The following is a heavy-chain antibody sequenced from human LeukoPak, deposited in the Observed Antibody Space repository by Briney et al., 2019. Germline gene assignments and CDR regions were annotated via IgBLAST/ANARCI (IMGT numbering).Heavy chain of an antibody. CDR3: ARGDYELDY. CDR1: GFTFSSYE. V-gene: IGHV3-48*03. D-gene: IGHD3-16*01. Sequence: GGSLRLSCAASGFTFSSYEMNWVRQAPGKGLEWASYISSSGSTIYYADSVKGRFTISRDNAKNSLYLQMNSLRAEDTAVYYCARGDYELDYWGQGTLVTVSS. CDR2: ISSSGSTI. J-gene: IGHJ4*02.